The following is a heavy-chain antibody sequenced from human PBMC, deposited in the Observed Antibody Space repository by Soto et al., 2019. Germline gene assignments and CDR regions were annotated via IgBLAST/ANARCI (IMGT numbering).Heavy chain of an antibody. J-gene: IGHJ4*02. CDR3: ARLAACSRGSCYSDY. D-gene: IGHD2-15*01. Sequence: ASVKVSCKASGYTFTSYYMHWLRQAPGQGLEWMGIINPSGGSTSYAQRFQGRVTMTRDTSTSTVYMELSSLRSEDTAVYYCARLAACSRGSCYSDYWGQGTLVTVSS. CDR1: GYTFTSYY. V-gene: IGHV1-46*03. CDR2: INPSGGST.